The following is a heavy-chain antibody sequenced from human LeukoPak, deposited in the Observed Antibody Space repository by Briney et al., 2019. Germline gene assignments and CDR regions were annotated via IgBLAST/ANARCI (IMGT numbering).Heavy chain of an antibody. CDR3: ARGTPYYYDSSGYYFVY. CDR1: GGTFSSYA. D-gene: IGHD3-22*01. CDR2: IIPIFGTA. J-gene: IGHJ4*02. Sequence: ASVKVSCKASGGTFSSYAISWVRQAPGQGLEWMGGIIPIFGTANYAQKFQGRVTITTDESTSTAYMELSSLRSEDTAVYYCARGTPYYYDSSGYYFVYWGQGTLVTVSS. V-gene: IGHV1-69*05.